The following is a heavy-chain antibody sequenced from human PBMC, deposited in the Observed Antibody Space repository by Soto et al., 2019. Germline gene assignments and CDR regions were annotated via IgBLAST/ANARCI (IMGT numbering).Heavy chain of an antibody. CDR2: ISAYTGNT. D-gene: IGHD3-3*01. CDR3: ARDDFWSHYGMDV. Sequence: ASVKVSCKASGYTFTSYYMHWVRQAPGQGLEWMGWISAYTGNTNYVQKFQGRVTMTTDTSTSTAYMELRSLRADDTAVYYCARDDFWSHYGMDVWGQGTTVTVSS. CDR1: GYTFTSYY. J-gene: IGHJ6*02. V-gene: IGHV1-18*04.